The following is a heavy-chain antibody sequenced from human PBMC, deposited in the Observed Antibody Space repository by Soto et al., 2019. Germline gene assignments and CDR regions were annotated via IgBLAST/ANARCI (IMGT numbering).Heavy chain of an antibody. CDR1: GYTFTSYG. D-gene: IGHD3-22*01. CDR3: GRASRYYDRSGYYYYYGMEA. V-gene: IGHV1-18*01. Sequence: ASVKVSCMASGYTFTSYGISWVGQAPGQELAWMGCISAYNGNTNYAHKLQGRVTMTTDTSTSTAYVEPRSPRSDDHAGHYLGRASRYYDRSGYYYYYGMEAWGQGTTVTAP. CDR2: ISAYNGNT. J-gene: IGHJ6*02.